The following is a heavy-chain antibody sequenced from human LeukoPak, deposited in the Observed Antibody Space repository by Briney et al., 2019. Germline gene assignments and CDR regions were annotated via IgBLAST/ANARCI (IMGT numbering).Heavy chain of an antibody. CDR3: ITDPGEWEPI. Sequence: GGSLRLSCAASGLTFSNAWMSWVRQAPGKGLEWVGRIKSKTDGGTTDYGAPVKGRFIISRDDSKNTLYLQMNGLKIDDTAVYYCITDPGEWEPIWGQGTMVTVSS. V-gene: IGHV3-15*01. CDR1: GLTFSNAW. CDR2: IKSKTDGGTT. J-gene: IGHJ3*02. D-gene: IGHD1-26*01.